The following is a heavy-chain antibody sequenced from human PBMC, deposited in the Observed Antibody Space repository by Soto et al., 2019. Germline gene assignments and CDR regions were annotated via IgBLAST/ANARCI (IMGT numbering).Heavy chain of an antibody. Sequence: GESPKISCKGSGYSFTSYWISWARQMPGKGLEWMGRIDPSDSYTNYSPSFQGHVTISADKSISTAYLQWSSLKASDTAMYYCARHDYGDSDPLSRYYGMDVWGQGTTVTVSS. CDR2: IDPSDSYT. D-gene: IGHD4-17*01. CDR3: ARHDYGDSDPLSRYYGMDV. V-gene: IGHV5-10-1*01. J-gene: IGHJ6*02. CDR1: GYSFTSYW.